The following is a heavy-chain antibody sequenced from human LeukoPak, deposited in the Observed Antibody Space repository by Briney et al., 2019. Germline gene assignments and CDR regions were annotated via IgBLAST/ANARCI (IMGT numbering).Heavy chain of an antibody. V-gene: IGHV3-30*02. CDR1: GFTFSSYG. CDR3: AREWEQLSTIDY. J-gene: IGHJ4*02. Sequence: GGSLRLSCAASGFTFSSYGMHWVRQAPGKGLEWVAFIRYDGSNKYYADSVKGRFTISRDNSKNTLYLQMNSLRAEDTAVYYCAREWEQLSTIDYWGQGTLVTVSS. CDR2: IRYDGSNK. D-gene: IGHD1-26*01.